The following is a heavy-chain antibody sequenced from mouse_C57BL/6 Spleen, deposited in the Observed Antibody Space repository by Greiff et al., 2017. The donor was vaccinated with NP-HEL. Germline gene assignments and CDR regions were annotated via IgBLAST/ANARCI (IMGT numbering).Heavy chain of an antibody. D-gene: IGHD3-2*02. V-gene: IGHV5-4*01. CDR1: GFTFSSYA. CDR2: ISDGGSYT. J-gene: IGHJ4*01. Sequence: EVKVVESGGGLVKPGGSLKLSCAASGFTFSSYAMSWVRQTPEKRLEWVATISDGGSYTYYPDNVKGRFTISRDNAKNNLYLQMSHLKSEDTAMYYCARDQAYAMDYWGQGTSVTVSS. CDR3: ARDQAYAMDY.